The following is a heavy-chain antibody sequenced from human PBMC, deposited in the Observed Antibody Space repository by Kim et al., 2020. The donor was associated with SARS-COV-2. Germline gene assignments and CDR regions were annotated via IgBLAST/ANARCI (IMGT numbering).Heavy chain of an antibody. J-gene: IGHJ4*02. CDR1: GFTFSSYA. V-gene: IGHV3-64D*09. CDR3: VKGGIAAAAALDY. CDR2: ITSNGGST. Sequence: GGSLRLSCSASGFTFSSYAMHWVRQAPGKGPEYVSAITSNGGSTSYSNSVKGRFTISRDNSMNTLYLQMGSLRPEDTAVYYCVKGGIAAAAALDYWGQGT. D-gene: IGHD6-13*01.